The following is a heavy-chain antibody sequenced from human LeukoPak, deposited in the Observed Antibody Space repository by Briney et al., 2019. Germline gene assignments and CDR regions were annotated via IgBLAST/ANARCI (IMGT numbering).Heavy chain of an antibody. Sequence: SGGSLRLCCAASGFTFSTYWMGWVRQAPGKGLEWVANINRDGGERYYVDSVRGRFTISRDNAKNSLYLEMNSLRADDTAVYYCASPSYSSGSFFDYWGQGTLVTVSS. D-gene: IGHD3-10*01. CDR3: ASPSYSSGSFFDY. CDR2: INRDGGER. J-gene: IGHJ4*02. CDR1: GFTFSTYW. V-gene: IGHV3-7*05.